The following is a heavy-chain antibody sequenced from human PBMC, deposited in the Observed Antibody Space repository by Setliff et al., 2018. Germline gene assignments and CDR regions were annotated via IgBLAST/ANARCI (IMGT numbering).Heavy chain of an antibody. CDR2: ISASGDTT. J-gene: IGHJ4*02. D-gene: IGHD2-21*02. V-gene: IGHV3-48*01. CDR1: GYTSSSYA. CDR3: ARGKTDLAY. Sequence: GGSLRLSCAASGYTSSSYAMTWVRQAPGKGLEWVSIISASGDTTYYADSVKGRFNISRDNVKNSLNLQMNSLRAEDTAVYYCARGKTDLAYWGQGTLVTVSS.